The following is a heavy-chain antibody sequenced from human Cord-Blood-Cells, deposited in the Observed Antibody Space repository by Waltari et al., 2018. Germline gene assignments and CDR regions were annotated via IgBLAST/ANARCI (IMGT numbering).Heavy chain of an antibody. Sequence: QVQLQQCGAGLLKPSETLSLTCAVYGGSFSGYYWSWIRQPPGKGLEWIGEMNHSGSTNYNPSLKSRVTISVDTSKNQFSLKLSSVTAADTAVYYCARGPDYWGQGTLVTVSS. CDR1: GGSFSGYY. J-gene: IGHJ4*02. V-gene: IGHV4-34*01. CDR3: ARGPDY. CDR2: MNHSGST.